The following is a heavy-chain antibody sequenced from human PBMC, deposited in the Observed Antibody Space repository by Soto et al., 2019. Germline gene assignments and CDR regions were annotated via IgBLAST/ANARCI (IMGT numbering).Heavy chain of an antibody. J-gene: IGHJ4*02. CDR3: ARHSGGYNGFDFSY. V-gene: IGHV4-59*08. CDR1: GGSISSYH. CDR2: IYYTGST. D-gene: IGHD5-12*01. Sequence: QVQLQESGPGLVKPSETLSLTCTVSGGSISSYHWSWIRQPPGKGLEWIGYIYYTGSTNYNPSLKSRVTISVDTSKNQFSLSLTSVTAADTAVYYCARHSGGYNGFDFSYWGQGALVTVSS.